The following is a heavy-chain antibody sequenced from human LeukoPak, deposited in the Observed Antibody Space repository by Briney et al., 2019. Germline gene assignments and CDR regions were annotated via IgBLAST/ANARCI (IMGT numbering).Heavy chain of an antibody. Sequence: GEALKISFKCSGYSCISYWIGWVRQMPGKGLESMRLTYPGDSATRYSPSFQGQVTISAATSISTAYLQWTSLKASDPAMYYCARGYSGYDYGYWGQGTLVTVSS. J-gene: IGHJ4*02. CDR1: GYSCISYW. D-gene: IGHD5-12*01. CDR3: ARGYSGYDYGY. V-gene: IGHV5-51*01. CDR2: TYPGDSAT.